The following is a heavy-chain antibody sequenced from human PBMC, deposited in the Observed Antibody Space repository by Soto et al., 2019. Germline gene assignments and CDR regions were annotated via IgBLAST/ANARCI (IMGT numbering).Heavy chain of an antibody. CDR3: ARKGYCSGGSCFALDH. D-gene: IGHD2-15*01. Sequence: GGSLRLSCAASGFTFSSYSMNWVRQAPGKGLEWVSSISSSSSYIYYADSVKGRFTISRDNAKNSLYLQLNSLRAEDTALYYCARKGYCSGGSCFALDHWGQGTLVTVSS. CDR1: GFTFSSYS. CDR2: ISSSSSYI. V-gene: IGHV3-21*04. J-gene: IGHJ4*02.